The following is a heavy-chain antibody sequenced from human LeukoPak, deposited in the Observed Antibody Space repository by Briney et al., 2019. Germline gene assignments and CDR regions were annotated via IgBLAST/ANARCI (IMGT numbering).Heavy chain of an antibody. Sequence: SETLSLTCAVSGGSISSGGYSWSWIRQPPGKGLEWIGYIYHSGSTHYNPSLKSRVTISVDRSKNQFSLKLSSVTAADTAVYYCARGGYLRIFDYWGQGTLVTVSS. CDR1: GGSISSGGYS. CDR2: IYHSGST. J-gene: IGHJ4*02. V-gene: IGHV4-30-2*01. CDR3: ARGGYLRIFDY. D-gene: IGHD5-12*01.